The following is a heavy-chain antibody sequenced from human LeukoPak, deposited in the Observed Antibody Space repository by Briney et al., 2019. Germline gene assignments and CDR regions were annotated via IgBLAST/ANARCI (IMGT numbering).Heavy chain of an antibody. CDR3: ARAPSISPAGFFDY. CDR1: GFTFSDHH. CDR2: TRNKAKSYTT. V-gene: IGHV3-72*01. Sequence: GGSLRLSREASGFTFSDHHMDWVRQAPGKGLEWVGRTRNKAKSYTTEYAASVKGRFTVSRDDSKNTLYLQMNSLNTEDTAVYYCARAPSISPAGFFDYWGQGTLVTVSS. D-gene: IGHD6-13*01. J-gene: IGHJ4*02.